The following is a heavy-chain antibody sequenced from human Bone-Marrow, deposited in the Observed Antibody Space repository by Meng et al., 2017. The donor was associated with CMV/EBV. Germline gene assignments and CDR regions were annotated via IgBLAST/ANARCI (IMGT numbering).Heavy chain of an antibody. Sequence: ASVKVSCKASGYTFTSYDINWVRQATGQGLEWMGWMNPNSGNTGYAQKFQGRVTMTRNTSISTAYMELSSLRSEDTAVYYCAREIAYGITMVRGVPSPMDVWGQGTTVTVSS. V-gene: IGHV1-8*01. J-gene: IGHJ6*02. CDR3: AREIAYGITMVRGVPSPMDV. D-gene: IGHD3-10*01. CDR1: GYTFTSYD. CDR2: MNPNSGNT.